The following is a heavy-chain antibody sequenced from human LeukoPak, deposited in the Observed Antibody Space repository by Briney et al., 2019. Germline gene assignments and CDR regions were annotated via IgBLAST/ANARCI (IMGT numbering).Heavy chain of an antibody. CDR3: ATVGSMVRAVIVDY. Sequence: ASVKVSCKASGYTFTGYYMHWVRQAPGQGLEWMGWINPNSGGTNYAQKFQGRVTMTRDTSISTAYMELSSLRSEDTAVYYCATVGSMVRAVIVDYWGQGTLVTVSS. J-gene: IGHJ4*02. V-gene: IGHV1-2*02. CDR2: INPNSGGT. D-gene: IGHD3-10*01. CDR1: GYTFTGYY.